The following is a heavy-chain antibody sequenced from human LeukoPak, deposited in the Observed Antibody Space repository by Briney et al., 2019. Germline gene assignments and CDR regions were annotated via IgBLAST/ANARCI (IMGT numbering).Heavy chain of an antibody. CDR2: ISSSSSYI. J-gene: IGHJ4*02. CDR3: ARVCSSTSCSDDY. D-gene: IGHD2-2*01. CDR1: GFTFSSYS. V-gene: IGHV3-21*01. Sequence: GGSLRLSCAASGFTFSSYSMNWVRQAPGKGLEWVSSISSSSSYIYYADSVKGRFTISRDNAKNSLYLQMNSLRAEETAVYYCARVCSSTSCSDDYWGQGTLVTVSS.